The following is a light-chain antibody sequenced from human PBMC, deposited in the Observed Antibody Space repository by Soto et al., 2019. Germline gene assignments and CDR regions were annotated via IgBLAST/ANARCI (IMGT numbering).Light chain of an antibody. V-gene: IGKV1-5*03. CDR3: LQHKSYPRT. CDR1: QTISSW. J-gene: IGKJ1*01. Sequence: DIQMTQSPSTLSGSVGDRVTITCRASQTISSWLAWYQQKPGKAPKLLIYKASTLKSGVPSRFSGSGSGTEFTLTISSLQPEDFATYYCLQHKSYPRTFGQGTKVDI. CDR2: KAS.